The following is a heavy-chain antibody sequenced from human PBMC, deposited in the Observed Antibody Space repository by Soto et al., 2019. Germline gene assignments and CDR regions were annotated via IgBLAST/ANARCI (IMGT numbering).Heavy chain of an antibody. V-gene: IGHV1-69*01. CDR3: ARGERKNFGVVIRRGYYYGMDF. CDR2: IIPIFGTA. CDR1: GGTFSSYA. Sequence: QVQLVQSGAEVKKPGSSVKVSCKASGGTFSSYAISWVRQAPGQGLEWMGGIIPIFGTANYAQKFQGRVTITADESTSTAYMGLSSLRSEDTAVYYCARGERKNFGVVIRRGYYYGMDFWGQGTTFTVSS. D-gene: IGHD3-3*01. J-gene: IGHJ6*02.